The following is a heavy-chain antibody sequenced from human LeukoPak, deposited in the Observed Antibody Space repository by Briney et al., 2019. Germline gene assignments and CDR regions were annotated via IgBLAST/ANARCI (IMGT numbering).Heavy chain of an antibody. V-gene: IGHV4-31*03. Sequence: SQTLSLTCTVSGGSISSGGYSWSWIRHPPGKGLEWIGYIYYSGSTYYNPSLKSRVTISVDTSKNQFSLKLSSVTAADTAVYYCARVSVGATFWFDPWGQGTLVTVSS. J-gene: IGHJ5*02. D-gene: IGHD1-26*01. CDR2: IYYSGST. CDR3: ARVSVGATFWFDP. CDR1: GGSISSGGYS.